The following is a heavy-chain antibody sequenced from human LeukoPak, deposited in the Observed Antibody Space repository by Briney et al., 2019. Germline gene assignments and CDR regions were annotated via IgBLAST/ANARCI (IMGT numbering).Heavy chain of an antibody. Sequence: SETPSLTCTVSGGSISSDYWSSIRQPAGKGLEWIGRIYTSGSTNYNPSLKSRVTISVDKSKNQFSLKLSSVTAADTAVYYCARDRGRYPYYFDYWGQGTLVTVSS. D-gene: IGHD1-26*01. V-gene: IGHV4-4*07. CDR1: GGSISSDY. J-gene: IGHJ4*02. CDR3: ARDRGRYPYYFDY. CDR2: IYTSGST.